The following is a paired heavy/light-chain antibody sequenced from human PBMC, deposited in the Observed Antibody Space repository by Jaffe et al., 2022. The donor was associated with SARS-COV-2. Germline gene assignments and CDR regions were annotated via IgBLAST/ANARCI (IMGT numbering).Light chain of an antibody. J-gene: IGLJ1*01. CDR3: SSYAGSNNLQV. CDR1: SSDVGGYNY. Sequence: QSALTQPPSASGSPGQSVTISCTGTSSDVGGYNYVSWYQQHPGKAPKLMIYEVSKRPSGVPDRFSGSKSGNTASLTVSGLQAEDEADYYCSSYAGSNNLQVFGTGTKVTVL. V-gene: IGLV2-8*01. CDR2: EVS.
Heavy chain of an antibody. J-gene: IGHJ6*02. CDR2: ISGSGGST. D-gene: IGHD6-13*01. CDR3: AKAVGGAAASMISYYGMDV. V-gene: IGHV3-23*01. CDR1: GFTFSSYA. Sequence: EVQLLESGGGLVQPGGSLRLSCAASGFTFSSYAMSWVRQAPGKGLEWVSAISGSGGSTYYADSVKGRFTISRDNSKNTLYLQMNSLRAEDTAVYYCAKAVGGAAASMISYYGMDVWGQGTTVTVSS.